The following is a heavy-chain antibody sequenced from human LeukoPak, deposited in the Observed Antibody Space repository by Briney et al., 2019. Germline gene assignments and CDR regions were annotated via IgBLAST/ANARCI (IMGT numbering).Heavy chain of an antibody. J-gene: IGHJ5*02. CDR3: ARARGVVVVAVNWFDP. CDR1: GYTFTSYY. V-gene: IGHV1-46*01. CDR2: INPSGGST. D-gene: IGHD2-15*01. Sequence: ASVKVSCKASGYTFTSYYMHWVRQAPGQGLEWMGIINPSGGSTSYAQKFQGRVTITADESTSTAYMELSSLRSEDTAVYYCARARGVVVVAVNWFDPWGQGTLVTVSS.